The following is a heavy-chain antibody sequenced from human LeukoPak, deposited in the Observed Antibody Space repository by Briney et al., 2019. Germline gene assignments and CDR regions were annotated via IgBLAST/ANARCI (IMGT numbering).Heavy chain of an antibody. V-gene: IGHV1-69*01. Sequence: GASVKVSCKASGGTFSSYAISWVRQAPGQGLEWMGGIIPIFGTANYAQKFQGRVTITADESTSTAYMELSSLRSEDTAVYYCARALYYYGSGSYWGEWGQGTLVTVSS. J-gene: IGHJ4*02. CDR3: ARALYYYGSGSYWGE. D-gene: IGHD3-10*01. CDR2: IIPIFGTA. CDR1: GGTFSSYA.